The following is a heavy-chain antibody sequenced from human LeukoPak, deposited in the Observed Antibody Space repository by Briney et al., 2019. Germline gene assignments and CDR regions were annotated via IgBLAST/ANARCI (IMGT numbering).Heavy chain of an antibody. J-gene: IGHJ5*02. CDR3: ARHYGP. Sequence: SETLSLTCTVSGGSIRSSYYWGWIRQPPGKGLEWIGSIYDSGSTYYNPSLKSRVTISVDTSKDQFSLKLNSATAADTAVYYCARHYGPWGQGTLVTVSS. D-gene: IGHD3-10*01. V-gene: IGHV4-39*01. CDR2: IYDSGST. CDR1: GGSIRSSYY.